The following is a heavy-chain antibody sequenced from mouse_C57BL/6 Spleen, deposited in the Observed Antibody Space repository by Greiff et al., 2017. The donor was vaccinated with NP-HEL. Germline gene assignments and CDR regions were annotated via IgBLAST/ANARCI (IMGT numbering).Heavy chain of an antibody. Sequence: QVQLKESGAELMKPGASVKLSCKATGYTFTGYWIAWVKQRPGHGLEWIGEILPGSGSTNYNEKFKGKATFTAATSSTTAYMQLSSLTTENSSIYYCARLGRHYYYGTGFAYWGQGTLGTVSA. CDR2: ILPGSGST. CDR3: ARLGRHYYYGTGFAY. D-gene: IGHD1-1*01. V-gene: IGHV1-9*01. CDR1: GYTFTGYW. J-gene: IGHJ3*01.